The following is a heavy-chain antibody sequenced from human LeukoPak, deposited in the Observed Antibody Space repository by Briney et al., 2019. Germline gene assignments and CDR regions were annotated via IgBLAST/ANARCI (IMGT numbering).Heavy chain of an antibody. D-gene: IGHD3-22*01. CDR3: ARETFYYDSSGLDY. Sequence: PGGSLRLSCAASGFTFSSYSMNLVRQAPGKGLEWVSSISSSTSYIYYADSVKGRFTISRDNAKNSLYLQMNSLRAEETAVYYFARETFYYDSSGLDYWGQGTLVTVSS. CDR2: ISSSTSYI. V-gene: IGHV3-21*01. J-gene: IGHJ4*02. CDR1: GFTFSSYS.